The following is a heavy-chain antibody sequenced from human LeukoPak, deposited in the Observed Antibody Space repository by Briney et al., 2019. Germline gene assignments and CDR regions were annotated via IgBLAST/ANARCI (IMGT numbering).Heavy chain of an antibody. CDR2: IRYDGSNK. Sequence: TGGSLRLSCAASGFTFSSHGMHWVRQAPGKGLKWVAFIRYDGSNKYYADSVKGRFTISRDNSKNTLYLQMNSLRAEDTAVYYCASTLYSYGLYAFDIWGQGTMVTVSS. J-gene: IGHJ3*02. CDR1: GFTFSSHG. CDR3: ASTLYSYGLYAFDI. V-gene: IGHV3-30*02. D-gene: IGHD5-18*01.